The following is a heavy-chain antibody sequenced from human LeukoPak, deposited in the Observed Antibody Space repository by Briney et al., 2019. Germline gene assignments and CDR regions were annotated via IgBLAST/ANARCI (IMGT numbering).Heavy chain of an antibody. Sequence: SETLSLTCTVSGDSVSGSSYYWGWIRQPPGKGLEWIGSISYSGTNYNNPSLKSRVSISIDTSKNQFSVKLTSVTAADTAMYYCASLGTLRSWGQGTLVSVSS. CDR2: ISYSGTN. J-gene: IGHJ5*02. CDR3: ASLGTLRS. CDR1: GDSVSGSSYY. D-gene: IGHD7-27*01. V-gene: IGHV4-39*01.